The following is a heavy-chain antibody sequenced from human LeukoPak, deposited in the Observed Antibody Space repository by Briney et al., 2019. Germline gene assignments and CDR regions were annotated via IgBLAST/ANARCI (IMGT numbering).Heavy chain of an antibody. CDR1: GFTFSSYA. Sequence: GGSLRLSCAASGFTFSSYAMSWVRQAPGKGLEWVSAISGSGGSTYYADSVTGRFTISRDNSKNTLYLQMNSLRAEDTAVYYCAKVSSSGSYYFDYWGQGTLVTVSS. J-gene: IGHJ4*02. V-gene: IGHV3-23*01. CDR2: ISGSGGST. D-gene: IGHD3-22*01. CDR3: AKVSSSGSYYFDY.